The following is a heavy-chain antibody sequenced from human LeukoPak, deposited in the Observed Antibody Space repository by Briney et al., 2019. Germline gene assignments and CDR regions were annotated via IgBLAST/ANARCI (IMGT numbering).Heavy chain of an antibody. CDR1: GGSISSYY. V-gene: IGHV4-59*08. CDR3: VRVDWNPDY. Sequence: SETLSLTCTVSGGSISSYYWSWIRQPPGKGLEWIGYIYYSGSTNYNPSLKSRVTISVDTSKNQFSLKLSSVTAADTAVYYCVRVDWNPDYWGQGTLVTVSS. J-gene: IGHJ4*02. D-gene: IGHD1-1*01. CDR2: IYYSGST.